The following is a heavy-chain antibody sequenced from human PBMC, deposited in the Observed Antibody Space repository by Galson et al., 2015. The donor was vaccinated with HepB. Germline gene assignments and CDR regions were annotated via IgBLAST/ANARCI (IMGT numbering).Heavy chain of an antibody. CDR1: GFTFSNAW. Sequence: SLRLSCAASGFTFSNAWMSWVRQAPGKGLEWVGRIKSKTDGGTTDYAAPVKGRFTISRDDSKNTLYLQMNSLKTEDTAVYYCTTGEGERQLVRVYYGMDVWGQGTTVTVSS. J-gene: IGHJ6*02. D-gene: IGHD6-13*01. CDR3: TTGEGERQLVRVYYGMDV. CDR2: IKSKTDGGTT. V-gene: IGHV3-15*01.